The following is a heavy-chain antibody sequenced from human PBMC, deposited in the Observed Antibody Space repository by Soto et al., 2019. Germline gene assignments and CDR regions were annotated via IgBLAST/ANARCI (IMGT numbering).Heavy chain of an antibody. Sequence: QVQLVQSGAEVKKPGASVTVSCKTSGYALTDFYIHWVRQAPGQGLEWMAWIKPHTGDTNTALKLQGSVTMCWITSINTAFVELTGLRAHDTAGYHCATEGGATPGARRDWSLDLWRRGSLVSVSA. CDR3: ATEGGATPGARRDWSLDL. CDR2: IKPHTGDT. V-gene: IGHV1-2*02. J-gene: IGHJ2*01. D-gene: IGHD1-26*01. CDR1: GYALTDFY.